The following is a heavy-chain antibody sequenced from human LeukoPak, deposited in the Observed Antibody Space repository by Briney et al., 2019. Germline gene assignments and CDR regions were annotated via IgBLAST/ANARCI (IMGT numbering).Heavy chain of an antibody. CDR3: ARHTRTTQTGAVDY. D-gene: IGHD1-1*01. CDR2: IYYSGNT. J-gene: IGHJ4*02. CDR1: GGSISSSSYY. V-gene: IGHV4-39*01. Sequence: SETLSLTCTVSGGSISSSSYYWGWIRQPPGKGLEWIGSIYYSGNTYCNPSLKSRVTISVDTSKNQFFLKLSSVTAADTAVYYCARHTRTTQTGAVDYWGQGTLVTVSS.